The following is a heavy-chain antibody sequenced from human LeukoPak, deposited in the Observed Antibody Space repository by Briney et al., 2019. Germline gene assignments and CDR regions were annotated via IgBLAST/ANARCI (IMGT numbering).Heavy chain of an antibody. Sequence: GESLRLSCAASGNYWMHWVRQAPGKGLVWVSHINSDGSWTSYADSVKGRFTISKDNAKNTVYLQMNSLRAEDTAVYYCVSFYETYWGRGTLVTVSS. CDR3: VSFYETY. J-gene: IGHJ4*02. CDR2: INSDGSWT. CDR1: GNYW. D-gene: IGHD2/OR15-2a*01. V-gene: IGHV3-74*01.